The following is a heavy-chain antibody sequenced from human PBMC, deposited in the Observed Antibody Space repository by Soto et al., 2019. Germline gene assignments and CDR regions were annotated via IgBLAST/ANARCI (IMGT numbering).Heavy chain of an antibody. D-gene: IGHD1-26*01. CDR3: ARVRRSGSLCWYFDL. Sequence: PSETLSLTCTFSCGSIISYYWSWIRQPAGKGLEWIGRIYTSGSTNYNPSLKSRVTMSVDTSKNQFSLKLSSVTAADTAVYYCARVRRSGSLCWYFDLWGRGTLVTVSS. V-gene: IGHV4-4*07. CDR2: IYTSGST. J-gene: IGHJ2*01. CDR1: CGSIISYY.